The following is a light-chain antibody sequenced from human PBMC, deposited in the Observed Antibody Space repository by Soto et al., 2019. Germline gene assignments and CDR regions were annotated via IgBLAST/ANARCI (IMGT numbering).Light chain of an antibody. CDR1: QSISSW. CDR2: DAS. Sequence: DIQMTQSPSTLSASVGDRVTITCRASQSISSWLAWYQQKPGKAPKLLIYDASSLESGVPSRFSGSGSGTEFTLTISSLQPDDFATYYCQQYNDWPPMYTFGPGTKVEIK. J-gene: IGKJ2*01. V-gene: IGKV1-5*01. CDR3: QQYNDWPPMYT.